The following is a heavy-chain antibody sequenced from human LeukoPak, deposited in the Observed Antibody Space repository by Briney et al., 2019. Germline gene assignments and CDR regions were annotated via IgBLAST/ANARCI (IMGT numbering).Heavy chain of an antibody. Sequence: PGESLRLSCAASGLTFSNYGMSWVRQVPGKGLEWVSAIGGSGGTTYYGDSVKGRFTVSRDNSRNTLYLQMNSLRAEDTAVYYCAKIVTSATAYWGQGTLVTVSS. V-gene: IGHV3-23*01. CDR3: AKIVTSATAY. J-gene: IGHJ4*02. CDR2: IGGSGGTT. D-gene: IGHD2-15*01. CDR1: GLTFSNYG.